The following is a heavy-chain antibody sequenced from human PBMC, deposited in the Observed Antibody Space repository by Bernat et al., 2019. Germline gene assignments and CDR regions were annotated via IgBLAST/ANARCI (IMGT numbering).Heavy chain of an antibody. J-gene: IGHJ4*02. CDR1: GFTFSSYA. V-gene: IGHV3-30-3*01. CDR3: ARESCSSTSCGLFDY. Sequence: QVQLVESGGGVVQPGRSLRLSCAASGFTFSSYAMHWVRQAPGKGLEWVAVISYDGSNKYYADSVKGRFTISRDNSKNTLYLQMNSLRAEDTAVYYCARESCSSTSCGLFDYWGQGTLVTVSS. D-gene: IGHD2-2*01. CDR2: ISYDGSNK.